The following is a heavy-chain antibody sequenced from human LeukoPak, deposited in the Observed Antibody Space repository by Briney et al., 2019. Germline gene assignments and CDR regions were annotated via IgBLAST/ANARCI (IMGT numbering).Heavy chain of an antibody. CDR1: GGSISSYY. Sequence: PSETLSLICTVSGGSISSYYWSWIRQPAGKGLDWIGRIYISGSANYNPSLKSRVTMSVDTSKKQFSLKLSSVTAADTAVYYCARDNGEDWYFDLWGRGTLVTVSS. V-gene: IGHV4-4*07. D-gene: IGHD2-8*01. J-gene: IGHJ2*01. CDR3: ARDNGEDWYFDL. CDR2: IYISGSA.